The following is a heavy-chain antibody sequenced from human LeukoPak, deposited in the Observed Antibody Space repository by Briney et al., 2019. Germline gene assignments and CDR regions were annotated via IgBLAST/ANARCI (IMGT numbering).Heavy chain of an antibody. CDR3: ARHDNDDDFDY. D-gene: IGHD3-16*01. CDR2: INMYTANP. V-gene: IGHV7-4-1*02. Sequence: ASVKISCKASGYTFIRYAINWLRQVPGQGLEWMGWINMYTANPAYAQGFTERFVFSLDTSVSTAYLEISNLKAEDTAVYYCARHDNDDDFDYWGQGTLVTVSS. J-gene: IGHJ4*02. CDR1: GYTFIRYA.